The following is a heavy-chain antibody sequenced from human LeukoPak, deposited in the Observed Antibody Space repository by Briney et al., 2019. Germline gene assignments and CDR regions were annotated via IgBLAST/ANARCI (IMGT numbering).Heavy chain of an antibody. J-gene: IGHJ5*02. CDR2: IYTSGST. CDR1: GGSISSYY. V-gene: IGHV4-4*09. Sequence: SETLSLTCTVSGGSISSYYWSWIRQPPGKGLEWIGYIYTSGSTNYNPSLKSRVTISVDTSKNQFSLKLSSVTAADTAVYYCARRSGNQAAVGPSGFDPWGQGTLVTVSS. D-gene: IGHD6-13*01. CDR3: ARRSGNQAAVGPSGFDP.